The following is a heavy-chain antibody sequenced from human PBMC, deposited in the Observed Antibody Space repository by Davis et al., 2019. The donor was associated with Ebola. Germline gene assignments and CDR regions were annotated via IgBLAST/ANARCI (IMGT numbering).Heavy chain of an antibody. Sequence: ASLKISCAASGIIFRSYSMNWVRQAPGKRLERVSYISGSSGTIYYANSVKGRFTISRDNAKNSLYLQMNSLRDEDTAVYYCAREESTSWPYYQYGMDVWGQGTTVTVSS. D-gene: IGHD2-2*01. V-gene: IGHV3-48*02. CDR1: GIIFRSYS. CDR2: ISGSSGTI. CDR3: AREESTSWPYYQYGMDV. J-gene: IGHJ6*02.